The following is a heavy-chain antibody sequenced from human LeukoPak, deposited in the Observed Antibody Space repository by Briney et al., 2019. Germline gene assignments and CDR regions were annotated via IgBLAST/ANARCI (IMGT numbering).Heavy chain of an antibody. J-gene: IGHJ4*02. D-gene: IGHD3-22*01. Sequence: SETLSLTCTVSGGSISSGGYYWSWIRQHPGKGLEWIGYIYYSGSTYYNPSLKSRVTISVDTSKNQFSLKLSSVTAADTAVYYCARVGYYDSSGYYPYFDYWGQGTLVTVSS. CDR1: GGSISSGGYY. V-gene: IGHV4-31*03. CDR2: IYYSGST. CDR3: ARVGYYDSSGYYPYFDY.